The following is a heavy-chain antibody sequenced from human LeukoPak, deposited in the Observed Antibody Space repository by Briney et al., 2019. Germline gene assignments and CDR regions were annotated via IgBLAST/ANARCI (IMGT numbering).Heavy chain of an antibody. CDR1: GFTFSSYA. J-gene: IGHJ4*02. V-gene: IGHV3-23*01. CDR3: AKAVNVIATPIFDY. Sequence: GGSLRLSCAASGFTFSSYAMSWVRQAPGKGLEWVSGISGSGGGAYYADSVKGRFTISRDNSKNTLFLQMNSLSAEDTAVYYCAKAVNVIATPIFDYWGRGTLVTVSS. CDR2: ISGSGGGA. D-gene: IGHD2-21*01.